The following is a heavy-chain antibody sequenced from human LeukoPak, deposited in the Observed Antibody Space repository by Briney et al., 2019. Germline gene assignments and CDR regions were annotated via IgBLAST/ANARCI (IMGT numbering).Heavy chain of an antibody. D-gene: IGHD6-19*01. CDR2: ISSSLSTI. CDR3: ARDLAVAGFDY. Sequence: GGSLRLSCAASGFTFSTYSMNWVRQAPGKGLEWVSYISSSLSTIYYADSVKGRFTISRDNAKNTLYLQMNSLRAEDTAVYYCARDLAVAGFDYWGQGTLVTVSS. J-gene: IGHJ4*02. V-gene: IGHV3-48*01. CDR1: GFTFSTYS.